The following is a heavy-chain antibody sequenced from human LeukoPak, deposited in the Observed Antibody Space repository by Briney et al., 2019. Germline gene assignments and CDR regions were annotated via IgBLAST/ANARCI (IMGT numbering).Heavy chain of an antibody. J-gene: IGHJ4*02. CDR2: IYHSGST. CDR1: GGSISSGGYS. V-gene: IGHV4-30-2*01. D-gene: IGHD3-10*01. Sequence: SQTLSLTCAVSGGSISSGGYSWSWIRQPPGKGLEWIGYIYHSGSTYYNPSLKSRVTISVDRSKNQFSLKLSSVTAADTAVYYCARAQTYGSGSYSNYLDYWGQGTLVTVSS. CDR3: ARAQTYGSGSYSNYLDY.